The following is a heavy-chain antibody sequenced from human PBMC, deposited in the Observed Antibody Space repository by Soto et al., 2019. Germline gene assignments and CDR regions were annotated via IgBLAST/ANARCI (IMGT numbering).Heavy chain of an antibody. J-gene: IGHJ6*02. D-gene: IGHD3-16*01. V-gene: IGHV4-39*01. Sequence: SETLSLTCTVSCGSISSSSYYWGCIRQPPGKGLEWIGSIYYSGSTYYNPSLKSRVTISVDTSKNQFSLKLSSVTAADTAVYYCARGGGSPYYYYGMDVWGQGTTVTVSS. CDR3: ARGGGSPYYYYGMDV. CDR1: CGSISSSSYY. CDR2: IYYSGST.